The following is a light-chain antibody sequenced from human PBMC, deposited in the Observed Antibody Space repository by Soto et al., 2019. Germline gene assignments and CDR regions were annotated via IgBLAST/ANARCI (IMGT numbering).Light chain of an antibody. CDR2: SAS. Sequence: EIVMTQSPATLSVFPGERATLSCRASQSVTNKLAWYQQKPGQPPRLLIYSASTRATGIPARFSGSGSGTEFILTISSLQSEDFAVYFCQQYNNWPPYTFGQGTKVDIK. CDR3: QQYNNWPPYT. V-gene: IGKV3-15*01. CDR1: QSVTNK. J-gene: IGKJ2*01.